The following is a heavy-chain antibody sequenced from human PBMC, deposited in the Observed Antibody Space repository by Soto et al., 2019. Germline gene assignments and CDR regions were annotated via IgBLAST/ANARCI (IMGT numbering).Heavy chain of an antibody. CDR2: IYSGGST. Sequence: PGGSLRLSCSASGFPVRSNYMSWVRQAPGKGLEWVSVIYSGGSTYYADSVKGRFTISRHNSKNTLYLQMNSLRAEDTAVYYCARDNYYYYYGMDVWGQGTTVTV. J-gene: IGHJ6*02. CDR1: GFPVRSNY. CDR3: ARDNYYYYYGMDV. V-gene: IGHV3-53*04.